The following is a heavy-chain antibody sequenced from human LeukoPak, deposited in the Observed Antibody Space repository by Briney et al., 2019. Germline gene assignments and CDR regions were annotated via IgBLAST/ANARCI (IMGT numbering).Heavy chain of an antibody. V-gene: IGHV1-69*04. D-gene: IGHD7-27*01. J-gene: IGHJ3*02. Sequence: SVKVSCKASGGTLSSHAISWVRQAPGQGLEWMGKIIPIVDIKNNAQKFQGRVTITADMSTSTAYMELSGLRSEDTAVYYCARDLLTGAFDIWGQGTMVTVSS. CDR2: IIPIVDIK. CDR1: GGTLSSHA. CDR3: ARDLLTGAFDI.